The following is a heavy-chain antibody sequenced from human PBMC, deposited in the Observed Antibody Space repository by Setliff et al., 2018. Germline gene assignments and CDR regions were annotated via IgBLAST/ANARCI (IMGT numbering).Heavy chain of an antibody. CDR1: GYSFSNFW. Sequence: PGESLKISCKGSGYSFSNFWIGWVRQTPGKGLEWMGIIYPGDSHTRYSPSFQGQVTMSADKSINTAYLQWSNLKASDTAIYYCARSPVGATYSVYFDYWGQGALVTVSS. J-gene: IGHJ4*02. V-gene: IGHV5-51*01. CDR2: IYPGDSHT. CDR3: ARSPVGATYSVYFDY. D-gene: IGHD1-26*01.